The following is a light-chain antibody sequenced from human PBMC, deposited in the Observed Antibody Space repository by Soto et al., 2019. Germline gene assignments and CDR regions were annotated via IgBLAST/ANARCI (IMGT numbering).Light chain of an antibody. J-gene: IGLJ1*01. CDR3: CSYAGSYTYV. CDR2: DVS. V-gene: IGLV2-11*01. Sequence: QSALTQPRSVSGSPGQSVTISCTGTSSDVGGYHYVSWYQQHPGKAPKLMIYDVSKRPSGVPDRFSGSKSGNTASLTISGLQAEDEAYYYCCSYAGSYTYVFGTGTKLTVL. CDR1: SSDVGGYHY.